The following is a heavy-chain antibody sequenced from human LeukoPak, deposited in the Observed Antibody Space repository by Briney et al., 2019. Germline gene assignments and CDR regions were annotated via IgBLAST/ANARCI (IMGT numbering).Heavy chain of an antibody. CDR1: GYTFGSYY. CDR3: ARGGGYGYPTGAN. CDR2: INSNGGGT. D-gene: IGHD5-18*01. V-gene: IGHV1-46*01. Sequence: ASVKVSCKTSGYTFGSYYMHWVRQAPGQGLEWMGRINSNGGGTNYAQKFQGRVTMTRDKSTRTVYMELSSLRFEDTAVYYCARGGGYGYPTGANWGQGTQVTVSS. J-gene: IGHJ4*02.